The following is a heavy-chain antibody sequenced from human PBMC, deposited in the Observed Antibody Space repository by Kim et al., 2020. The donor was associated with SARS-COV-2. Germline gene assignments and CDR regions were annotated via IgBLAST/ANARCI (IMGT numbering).Heavy chain of an antibody. J-gene: IGHJ4*02. CDR3: ARDDESKGY. Sequence: GGSLRLSFVASGFTFSTYGMHWVRQAPGKALEWVTVIWNDGSRKYYADSVKGRFTVSRDNSKNTVYLQMNGLRAEDTALYYCARDDESKGYWGQGTLVTVSS. V-gene: IGHV3-33*08. CDR1: GFTFSTYG. CDR2: IWNDGSRK.